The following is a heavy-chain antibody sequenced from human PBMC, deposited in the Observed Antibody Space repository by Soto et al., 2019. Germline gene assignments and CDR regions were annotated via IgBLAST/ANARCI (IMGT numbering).Heavy chain of an antibody. CDR1: GYTFTSYA. CDR3: ASPRIAAAGTRYYYYGMDV. V-gene: IGHV1-3*01. J-gene: IGHJ6*02. Sequence: ASVKVSCKASGYTFTSYAMRWVRQAPGQRLEWMGWINAGNGNTKYSQKFQGRVTITRDTSASTAYMELSSLRSEDTAVYYCASPRIAAAGTRYYYYGMDVWGQGTTVTVSS. CDR2: INAGNGNT. D-gene: IGHD6-13*01.